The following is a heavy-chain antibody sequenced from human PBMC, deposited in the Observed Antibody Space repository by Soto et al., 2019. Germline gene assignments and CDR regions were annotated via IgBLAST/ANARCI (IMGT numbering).Heavy chain of an antibody. CDR2: IYYSGST. J-gene: IGHJ4*02. CDR1: GGSISSGGYY. D-gene: IGHD3-9*01. V-gene: IGHV4-31*03. CDR3: ARGMAEEQIFYYFDY. Sequence: PSETLSLTCTVSGGSISSGGYYWSWIRQHPGKGLEWIGYIYYSGSTYYNPSLKSRVTISVDTSKNQLSLKLRSVTAADTAVYYCARGMAEEQIFYYFDYWGQGALVTVSS.